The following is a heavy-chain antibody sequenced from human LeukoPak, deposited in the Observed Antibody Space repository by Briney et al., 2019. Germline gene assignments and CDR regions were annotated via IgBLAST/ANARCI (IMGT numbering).Heavy chain of an antibody. J-gene: IGHJ4*02. CDR3: TTGSSGWSDYFDY. CDR1: GFTFSNAR. Sequence: GGSLRLSCAASGFTFSNARMSWVRQAPGKGLEWVGRIKSKTDGGTTDYAAPVKGRFTISRDDSKNTLYLQMNSLKTEDTAVYYCTTGSSGWSDYFDYWGQGTLVTVSS. D-gene: IGHD6-19*01. CDR2: IKSKTDGGTT. V-gene: IGHV3-15*01.